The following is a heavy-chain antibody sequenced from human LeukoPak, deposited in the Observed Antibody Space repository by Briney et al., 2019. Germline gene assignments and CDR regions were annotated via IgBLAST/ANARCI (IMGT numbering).Heavy chain of an antibody. V-gene: IGHV3-53*01. J-gene: IGHJ4*02. D-gene: IGHD5-12*01. Sequence: PGGSLRHSCTVSGFTVSSNSMSWVRQAPGKGLEWVSFIYSDNTHYSDSVKGRFTISRDNSKNTLYLQMNSLRAEDTAVYYCARGGQEVVATIDYWGQGTLVTVSS. CDR1: GFTVSSNS. CDR2: IYSDNT. CDR3: ARGGQEVVATIDY.